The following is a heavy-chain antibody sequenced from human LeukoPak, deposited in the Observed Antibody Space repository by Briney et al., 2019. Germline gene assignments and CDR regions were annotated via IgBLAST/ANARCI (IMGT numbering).Heavy chain of an antibody. CDR2: ISSNGDFT. D-gene: IGHD2-15*01. CDR3: ARVKRDCSGGTCYSYDY. CDR1: RFTFNTYA. J-gene: IGHJ4*02. Sequence: GALRLSCVASRFTFNTYAVNWVRQAPGKGLEWVSAISSNGDFTYYADSVRGRFTISRDNSKNTVFLQINGLRAEDTAVYYCARVKRDCSGGTCYSYDYWGQGTLVTVSS. V-gene: IGHV3-23*01.